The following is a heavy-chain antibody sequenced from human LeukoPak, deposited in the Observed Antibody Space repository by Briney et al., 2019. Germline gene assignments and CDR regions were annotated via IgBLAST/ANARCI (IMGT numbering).Heavy chain of an antibody. CDR3: VREGPWDNLWTGYHQYGGHDNWFDP. D-gene: IGHD3/OR15-3a*01. J-gene: IGHJ5*02. CDR2: LTRNGVST. V-gene: IGHV3-20*01. CDR1: GFTFQDCG. Sequence: GGSLRLSCAASGFTFQDCGMSWVRQVPGKGLEWVAGLTRNGVSTGYADSVRGRFTISRDNARSSLYLQMNSLRVEDTALYHCVREGPWDNLWTGYHQYGGHDNWFDPWGQGTQVTVSS.